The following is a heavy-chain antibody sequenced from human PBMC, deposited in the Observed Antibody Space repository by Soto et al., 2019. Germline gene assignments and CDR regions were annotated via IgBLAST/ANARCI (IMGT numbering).Heavy chain of an antibody. J-gene: IGHJ4*01. D-gene: IGHD1-26*01. CDR1: GDSVSSNSAG. CDR2: TYYRSKWYY. CDR3: ARGEQYSGRIFDY. V-gene: IGHV6-1*01. Sequence: SQTLSLTCAITGDSVSSNSAGWSWVRQSPSRGLEWLGRTYYRSKWYYEYAVSVRGRITINPDTSMNQYSLQLNSVTPEDTAVYFCARGEQYSGRIFDYWGQGTLVT.